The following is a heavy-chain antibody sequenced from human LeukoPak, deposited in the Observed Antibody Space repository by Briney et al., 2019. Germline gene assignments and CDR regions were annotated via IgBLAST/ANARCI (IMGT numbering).Heavy chain of an antibody. V-gene: IGHV4-59*05. CDR3: ARRTRVGWYFDL. CDR1: GGSISSYY. J-gene: IGHJ2*01. CDR2: IYYSGST. Sequence: SETLSLTCTVSGGSISSYYWSWVRQPPGKGLEWIGSIYYSGSTYYNPSLKSRVTISVDTSKNQFSLKLSSVTAADTAVYYCARRTRVGWYFDLWGRGTPVTVSS. D-gene: IGHD3-10*01.